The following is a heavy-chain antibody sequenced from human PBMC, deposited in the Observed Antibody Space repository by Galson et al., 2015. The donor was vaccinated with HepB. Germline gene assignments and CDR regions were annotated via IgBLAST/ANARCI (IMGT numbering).Heavy chain of an antibody. D-gene: IGHD5-24*01. CDR2: ISGNGGST. J-gene: IGHJ4*02. Sequence: SLRLSCAASGFTFGSYAMRWGRQAPGKGLEYVPRISGNGGSTHTTDSVKGRFTISRDNSKNTLYLQMNSLRTEDAAMYYCVKTDAYHWGDYWAFEYWGQGTQVIVSS. V-gene: IGHV3-64D*06. CDR1: GFTFGSYA. CDR3: VKTDAYHWGDYWAFEY.